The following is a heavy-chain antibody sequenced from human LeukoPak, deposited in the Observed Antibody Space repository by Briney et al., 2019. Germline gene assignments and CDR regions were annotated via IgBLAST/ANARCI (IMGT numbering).Heavy chain of an antibody. CDR3: ARGGTTVTPGLLWFDP. CDR2: IYYSGGA. D-gene: IGHD4-17*01. CDR1: GGSISSHY. J-gene: IGHJ5*02. V-gene: IGHV4-59*11. Sequence: SETLSLTCSVSGGSISSHYWSWIRQPPGKGLEWIGYIYYSGGAKYNPSLKSRVTISVDTSKNQFSLKLSSVTAADTAVYYCARGGTTVTPGLLWFDPWGQGTLVTVSS.